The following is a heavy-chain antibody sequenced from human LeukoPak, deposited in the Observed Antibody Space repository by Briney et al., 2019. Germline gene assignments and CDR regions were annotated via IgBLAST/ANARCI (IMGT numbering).Heavy chain of an antibody. Sequence: PSETLSLTCTVSGGSISSSSYYCGWIRQPPGKGLEWIGSIYYSGSTYYNPSLKSRVTISVDTSKNQFSLKLSSVTAADTAVYYCARHEIIAVAGPVEADAFDIWGQGTMVTVSS. CDR3: ARHEIIAVAGPVEADAFDI. J-gene: IGHJ3*02. CDR2: IYYSGST. CDR1: GGSISSSSYY. D-gene: IGHD6-19*01. V-gene: IGHV4-39*01.